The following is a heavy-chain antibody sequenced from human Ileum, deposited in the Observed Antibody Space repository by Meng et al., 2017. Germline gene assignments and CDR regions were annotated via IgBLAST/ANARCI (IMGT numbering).Heavy chain of an antibody. CDR3: ARDTKNYYDSSGYPGPLDY. CDR2: ISYDGSNK. J-gene: IGHJ4*02. CDR1: GFSFSSYA. V-gene: IGHV3-30-3*01. D-gene: IGHD3-22*01. Sequence: VQLVESGGVVVQPGWSLGRSCAASGFSFSSYAMHWVRQALGNGMEWVAVISYDGSNKYYADSVKGRFTISRDNSKNTLYLQMNSLRAEDTAVYYCARDTKNYYDSSGYPGPLDYWGQGTLVTVSS.